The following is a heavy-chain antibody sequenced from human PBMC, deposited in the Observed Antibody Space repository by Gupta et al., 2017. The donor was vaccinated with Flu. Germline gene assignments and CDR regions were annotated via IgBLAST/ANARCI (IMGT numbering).Heavy chain of an antibody. D-gene: IGHD3-16*01. CDR3: AKDLRRGEVWSDAFDV. Sequence: EVQLLESGGDLVQPGGSLRLSCAASGFTFETYAMSWVRQAPGKGLEWVSAITGRTTSFKRYYADSVKGRFTISRDNSKNILYLEMSSLRDGDTAVYYCAKDLRRGEVWSDAFDVWGRGTMVTVSS. J-gene: IGHJ3*01. V-gene: IGHV3-23*01. CDR2: ITGRTTSFKR. CDR1: GFTFETYA.